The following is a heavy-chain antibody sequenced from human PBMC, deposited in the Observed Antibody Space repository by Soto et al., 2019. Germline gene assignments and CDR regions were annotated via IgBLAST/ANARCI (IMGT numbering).Heavy chain of an antibody. CDR1: GGSVSSGSYY. CDR2: IYYSGST. D-gene: IGHD6-13*01. V-gene: IGHV4-61*01. Sequence: PSETLSLTCTVSGGSVSSGSYYWSWIRQPPGKGLEWIGYIYYSGSTNYNPSLKSRVTISVDTSKNQFSLKLTSVTAADTAMYYCARPKTIGAAAGKGWFDPWGQGTLVTVSS. CDR3: ARPKTIGAAAGKGWFDP. J-gene: IGHJ5*02.